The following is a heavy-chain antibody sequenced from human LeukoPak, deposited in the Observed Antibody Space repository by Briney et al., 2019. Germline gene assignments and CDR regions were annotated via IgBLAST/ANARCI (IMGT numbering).Heavy chain of an antibody. CDR2: ISGSGVST. V-gene: IGHV3-23*01. CDR3: AKVPKWSRSHMDV. D-gene: IGHD6-13*01. CDR1: GFTFSTYA. Sequence: GGSLRLSCVASGFTFSTYAMGWVRQAPEKGLEWVSVISGSGVSTYYADSVKGRFTISSDNSENTVYLQMNSLRAEDTAVYYCAKVPKWSRSHMDVWGKGTTVTVSS. J-gene: IGHJ6*03.